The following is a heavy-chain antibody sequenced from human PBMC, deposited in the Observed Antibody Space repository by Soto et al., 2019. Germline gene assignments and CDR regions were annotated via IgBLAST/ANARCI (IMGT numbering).Heavy chain of an antibody. D-gene: IGHD2-21*02. J-gene: IGHJ4*02. V-gene: IGHV4-30-2*06. CDR2: IYNSGST. Sequence: QLQLQESGSRLVKPSQTLSLTCAVSGGSISRAGYSWSWIRQSPGKGLEWIGYIYNSGSTFYNPSLKSRLTISVDRSKNQLSLQLNSVTAADTAVYYCASSRVVTTYFDYWGQGTLVIVSS. CDR1: GGSISRAGYS. CDR3: ASSRVVTTYFDY.